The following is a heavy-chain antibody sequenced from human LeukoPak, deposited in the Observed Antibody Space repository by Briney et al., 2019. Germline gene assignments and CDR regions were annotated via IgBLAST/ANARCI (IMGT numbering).Heavy chain of an antibody. D-gene: IGHD7-27*01. CDR1: GFTFSDYY. J-gene: IGHJ4*02. Sequence: PGGSLRLSCAASGFTFSDYYMSWIRQAPGKGLEWVSFISSSGSYTHYADSVKGRFTISRDNAKNTLYLQVNSLRADDTAVYYCARHLGTYSDHWGQGTLVTVSP. V-gene: IGHV3-11*06. CDR2: ISSSGSYT. CDR3: ARHLGTYSDH.